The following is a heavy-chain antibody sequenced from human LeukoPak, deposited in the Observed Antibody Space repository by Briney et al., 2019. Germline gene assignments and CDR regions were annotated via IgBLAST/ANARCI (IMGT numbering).Heavy chain of an antibody. J-gene: IGHJ4*02. CDR2: IRYDGSNK. V-gene: IGHV3-30*02. Sequence: GGSLRLSCAASGFTFSSYGMHWVRQAPGKGLEWVAFIRYDGSNKYYADSVKGRFTISRDNSKNTLYLQMNSLGAEDTAVYYCAKVQYSSSWYGIDYWGQGTLVTVSS. D-gene: IGHD6-13*01. CDR3: AKVQYSSSWYGIDY. CDR1: GFTFSSYG.